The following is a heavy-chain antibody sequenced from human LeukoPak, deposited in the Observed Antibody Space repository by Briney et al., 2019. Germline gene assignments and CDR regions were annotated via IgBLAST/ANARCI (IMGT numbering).Heavy chain of an antibody. V-gene: IGHV4-34*01. CDR3: AGYYYGSGSPIKDY. J-gene: IGHJ4*02. CDR1: GGSFSGYY. D-gene: IGHD3-10*01. CDR2: INHSGST. Sequence: SETLSLTCAVYGGSFSGYYWSWIRQHPGKGLEWIGEINHSGSTNYNPSLKSRVTISVDTSKNQFSLKLSSVTAADTAVYYCAGYYYGSGSPIKDYWGQGTLVTVSS.